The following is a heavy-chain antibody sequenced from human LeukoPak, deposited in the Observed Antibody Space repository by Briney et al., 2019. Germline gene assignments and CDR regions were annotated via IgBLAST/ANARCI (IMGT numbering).Heavy chain of an antibody. Sequence: PSETLSLTCTVSGDSISSYHRSWIRQPPGKGLEWIGYIYYSGSTNYNPSLKSRVTISLDTSKNQVSLNLSSVTAADTAVYYCARPAERGYSYGLDFWGPGTMVTVSS. CDR3: ARPAERGYSYGLDF. CDR1: GDSISSYH. CDR2: IYYSGST. V-gene: IGHV4-59*01. J-gene: IGHJ3*01. D-gene: IGHD5-18*01.